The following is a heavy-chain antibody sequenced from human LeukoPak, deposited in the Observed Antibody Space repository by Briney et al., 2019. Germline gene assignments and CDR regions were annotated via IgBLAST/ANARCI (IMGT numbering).Heavy chain of an antibody. J-gene: IGHJ4*02. Sequence: GSLRLSWAASGFSFRSYTMNWFGQAQGRGLKWVSIISSSSSYIYYADSVKGRFAISRDNAKNALYLQMNSLRVEDTAVYYCARDGRCGGDCYASWGQGTLVTVSS. D-gene: IGHD2-21*02. CDR3: ARDGRCGGDCYAS. CDR2: ISSSSSYI. CDR1: GFSFRSYT. V-gene: IGHV3-21*01.